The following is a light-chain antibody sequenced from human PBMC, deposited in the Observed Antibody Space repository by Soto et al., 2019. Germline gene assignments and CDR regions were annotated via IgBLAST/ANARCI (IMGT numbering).Light chain of an antibody. CDR1: SSNIGAGYD. Sequence: QSVLTQPPSVSGAPGQRVTISCTGSSSNIGAGYDVHWYQQLPGTAPKLLIYGNSNRPSGVPDRFSGSKSGTSASLAITGLQAEDEADYYCQSYDSSVSEVVFGGGTKVTVL. J-gene: IGLJ2*01. CDR3: QSYDSSVSEVV. CDR2: GNS. V-gene: IGLV1-40*01.